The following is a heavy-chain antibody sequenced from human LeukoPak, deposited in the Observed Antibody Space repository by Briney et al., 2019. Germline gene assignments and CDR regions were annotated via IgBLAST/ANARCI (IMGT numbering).Heavy chain of an antibody. CDR3: ARLYYDYVWGSWCFDL. D-gene: IGHD3-16*01. V-gene: IGHV4-59*01. CDR2: IYYSGST. J-gene: IGHJ2*01. CDR1: GGSISSYY. Sequence: PSETLSLTCTVSGGSISSYYWGWIRQPPGKGLEWIGYIYYSGSTNYNPSLKSRVTISVDTSKNQFSLKLSSVTAADTAVYYCARLYYDYVWGSWCFDLWGRGTLVTVSS.